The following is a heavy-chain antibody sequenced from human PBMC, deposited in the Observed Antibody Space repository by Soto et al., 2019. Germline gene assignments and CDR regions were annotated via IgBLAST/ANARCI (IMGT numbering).Heavy chain of an antibody. V-gene: IGHV3-23*01. J-gene: IGHJ6*03. CDR1: GFTFSSYA. CDR3: AKTGAGDYYGSGSYYAWYYYMDV. D-gene: IGHD3-10*01. CDR2: ISGSGGST. Sequence: GGSLRLSCAASGFTFSSYAMSWVRQAPGKGLEWVSAISGSGGSTYYADSVKGRFTISRDNSKNTLYLQMNSLRAEDTAVYYCAKTGAGDYYGSGSYYAWYYYMDVWGKGTTVTVSS.